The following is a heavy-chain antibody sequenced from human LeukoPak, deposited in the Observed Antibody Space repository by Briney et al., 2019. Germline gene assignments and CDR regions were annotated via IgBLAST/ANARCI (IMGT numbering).Heavy chain of an antibody. D-gene: IGHD3-3*01. Sequence: ASVKVSCKASGYTFTSYYMHWVRQAPGQGLEWMGIINPSGGSTSCAQKFQGRVTMTRDMSTSTVYMELSSLRSEDTAVYYCARDFEPAYYDFWSGYYLGNWFDPWGQGTLVTVSS. J-gene: IGHJ5*02. V-gene: IGHV1-46*01. CDR2: INPSGGST. CDR3: ARDFEPAYYDFWSGYYLGNWFDP. CDR1: GYTFTSYY.